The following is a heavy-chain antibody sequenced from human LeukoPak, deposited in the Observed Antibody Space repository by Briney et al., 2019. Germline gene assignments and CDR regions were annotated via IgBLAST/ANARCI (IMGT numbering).Heavy chain of an antibody. CDR2: ISAYNGNT. CDR1: GYTFTSYG. V-gene: IGHV1-18*01. J-gene: IGHJ6*03. D-gene: IGHD3-9*01. CDR3: ARDVLRYFDWLSLPYMDV. Sequence: ASVKVSCKASGYTFTSYGISWVRQAPGQGLEWMGWISAYNGNTNYAQKLQGRVTMTTDTSTSTAYMELRSLRSDDTAVYYCARDVLRYFDWLSLPYMDVWGKGTTVTVSS.